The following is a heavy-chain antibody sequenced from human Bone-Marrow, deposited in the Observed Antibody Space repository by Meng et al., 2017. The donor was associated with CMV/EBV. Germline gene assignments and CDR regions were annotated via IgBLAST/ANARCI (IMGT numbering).Heavy chain of an antibody. CDR2: VGGCDGDT. D-gene: IGHD3-10*01. J-gene: IGHJ3*01. CDR1: GYTFTSYG. V-gene: IGHV1-18*01. CDR3: ARDFRGYYDF. Sequence: ASVKVSCKASGYTFTSYGISWVRQAPGQGLEWMGWVGGCDGDTNYALEFRGRVTVTIDTSTSTAYMELRSLRSDDTAVYYCARDFRGYYDFWGQGTMVTVSS.